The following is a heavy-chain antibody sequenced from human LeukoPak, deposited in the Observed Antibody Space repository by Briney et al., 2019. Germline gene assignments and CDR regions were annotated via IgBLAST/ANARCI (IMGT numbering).Heavy chain of an antibody. CDR2: MNPNSGNT. CDR3: ARDCSGGSCYYYYYYYYGMDV. CDR1: GYTFTSYD. Sequence: ASVKVSCKASGYTFTSYDINWVRQATGQGLEWMGWMNPNSGNTGYAQKFQGRVTMTRNTSISTAYMELSSLRSEDTAVYYCARDCSGGSCYYYYYYYYGMDVWGQGTTVTVSS. V-gene: IGHV1-8*01. J-gene: IGHJ6*02. D-gene: IGHD2-15*01.